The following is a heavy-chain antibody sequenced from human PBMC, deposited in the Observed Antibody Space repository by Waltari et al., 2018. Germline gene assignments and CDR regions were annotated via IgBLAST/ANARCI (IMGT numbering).Heavy chain of an antibody. CDR3: ASLGPSSWDRVFDY. J-gene: IGHJ4*02. CDR2: IYPGDSDT. V-gene: IGHV5-51*03. D-gene: IGHD6-13*01. CDR1: GYSFTSYW. Sequence: EVQLVQSGAEVKKPGESLKISCKGSGYSFTSYWIGWVRHMPGKGLEWRGIIYPGDSDTRYSRSYKGQDTIAADKSISTADLQWSSLKASETAMYYCASLGPSSWDRVFDYWGQGTLVTVSS.